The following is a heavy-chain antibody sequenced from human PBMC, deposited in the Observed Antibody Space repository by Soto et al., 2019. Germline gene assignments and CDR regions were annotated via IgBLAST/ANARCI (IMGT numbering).Heavy chain of an antibody. Sequence: EVQLLESGGGLVQPGGSLRLSCAASGFTFSSYAMSWVRQAPGKGLEWVSAISGSGGSTYYADSVKGRFTISRDNSKNTLYLQMKSLRAADTAVYYCAKVSAGLRYFDWLLYIGYWGQGTLVTVSS. CDR2: ISGSGGST. J-gene: IGHJ4*02. CDR3: AKVSAGLRYFDWLLYIGY. D-gene: IGHD3-9*01. CDR1: GFTFSSYA. V-gene: IGHV3-23*01.